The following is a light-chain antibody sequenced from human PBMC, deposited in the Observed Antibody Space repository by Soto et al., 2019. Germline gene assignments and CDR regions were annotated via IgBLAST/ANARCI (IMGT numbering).Light chain of an antibody. J-gene: IGKJ5*01. CDR3: QQYYSNSIT. V-gene: IGKV4-1*01. CDR2: WAS. Sequence: DILMTHSPDSLAVSLGERASVNCKSSQSVLYSSNNKNHLAWYQQKPGQPPKLLIYWASTRESGVPDRFSGSGSGTDFTLTISSLQAEDVAVYYCQQYYSNSITFGQGTRLEIK. CDR1: QSVLYSSNNKNH.